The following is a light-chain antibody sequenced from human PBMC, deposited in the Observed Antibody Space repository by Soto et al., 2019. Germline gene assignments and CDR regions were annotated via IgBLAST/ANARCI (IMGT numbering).Light chain of an antibody. CDR1: QSVSSY. CDR3: QQGNSCPWT. Sequence: QSSATXVXAPXEXXXLSVVASQSVSSYLAWYQQKPGQAPRLLMYAASNRPTGVPSRFSGGGSGTDFTLTISSLEPEDFAAYYCQQGNSCPWTFGQGTKVDI. CDR2: AAS. J-gene: IGKJ1*01. V-gene: IGKV3-11*01.